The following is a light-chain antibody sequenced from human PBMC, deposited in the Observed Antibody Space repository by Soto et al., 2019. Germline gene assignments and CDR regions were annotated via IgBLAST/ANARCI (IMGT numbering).Light chain of an antibody. CDR1: TGAVTSNHH. CDR2: DTS. J-gene: IGLJ2*01. Sequence: QTVVTQEPSLTVSPGGTVTLTCGSSTGAVTSNHHPYWFQQKAGQAPRTLIYDTSNKHSWTPARFSGSLLGDKAALTLSGAQPEDEAQYYCLLSYNAARVFGGGTKFTVL. CDR3: LLSYNAARV. V-gene: IGLV7-46*01.